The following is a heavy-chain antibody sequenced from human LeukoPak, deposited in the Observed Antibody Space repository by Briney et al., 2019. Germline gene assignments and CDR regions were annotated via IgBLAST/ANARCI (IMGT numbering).Heavy chain of an antibody. V-gene: IGHV3-21*01. CDR1: GLTFSSYA. CDR2: ITSSSYI. D-gene: IGHD6-13*01. J-gene: IGHJ4*02. CDR3: ARVVGPSSWTFDY. Sequence: GGSLRLSCAASGLTFSSYAMSWVRQAPGKGLEWVSSITSSSYIYYADSVKGRFTISRDNAKNSLYLQMNSLRAEDTAVYYCARVVGPSSWTFDYWGQGTLVTVSS.